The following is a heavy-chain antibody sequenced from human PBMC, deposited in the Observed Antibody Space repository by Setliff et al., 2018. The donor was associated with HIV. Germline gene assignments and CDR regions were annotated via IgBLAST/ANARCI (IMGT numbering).Heavy chain of an antibody. Sequence: GASVKVSCKPSGYTFTTYSMHWVRQAPGQGLEWMGWISGYNDNTNFGEKFQGRVTMTTDTSTSTAHMELRSLRSDDTAVYYCARDRTAHIGYYHDGRGVFDIWGQGTMVTVSS. J-gene: IGHJ3*02. CDR3: ARDRTAHIGYYHDGRGVFDI. CDR1: GYTFTTYS. D-gene: IGHD3-22*01. V-gene: IGHV1-18*01. CDR2: ISGYNDNT.